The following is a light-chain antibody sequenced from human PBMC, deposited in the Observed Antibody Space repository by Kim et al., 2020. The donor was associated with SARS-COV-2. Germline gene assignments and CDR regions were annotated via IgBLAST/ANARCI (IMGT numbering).Light chain of an antibody. Sequence: VSVGGKVTSACRGSLRITTRLARCQQKPGATPQHLIYKASSLENGVPSRFCGGGSVAQISLTLSSLQPDDFLTYYCQQYHTCPRTFGQGTKVYIK. CDR1: LRITTR. V-gene: IGKV1-5*03. CDR3: QQYHTCPRT. CDR2: KAS. J-gene: IGKJ1*01.